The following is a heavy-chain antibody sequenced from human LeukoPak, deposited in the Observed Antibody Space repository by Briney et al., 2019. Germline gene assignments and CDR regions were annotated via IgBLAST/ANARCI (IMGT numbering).Heavy chain of an antibody. CDR3: ARGTGTTPNAFDI. CDR2: IYYSGST. CDR1: GGSISSGGYY. V-gene: IGHV4-31*03. Sequence: KPSQTLSLTCTVSGGSISSGGYYWSWIRQHPGKSLEWIGYIYYSGSTYYNPSLKGRVTISVDTSKNQFSLKLSSVPAADTCVYYCARGTGTTPNAFDIWGQGTMVTVSS. D-gene: IGHD1-7*01. J-gene: IGHJ3*02.